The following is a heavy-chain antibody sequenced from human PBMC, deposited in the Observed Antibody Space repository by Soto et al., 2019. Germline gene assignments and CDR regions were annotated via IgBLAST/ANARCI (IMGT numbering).Heavy chain of an antibody. CDR3: ARDMNNVVVPAAPRTFDI. CDR1: GFTFSSYG. Sequence: GGSLRLSCAASGFTFSSYGMHWVRQAPGKGLEWVAVIWYDGSNKYYADSVKGRFTISRDNSKNTLYLQMNSLRAEDTAVYYCARDMNNVVVPAAPRTFDIWGQGTMVTVSS. D-gene: IGHD2-2*01. V-gene: IGHV3-33*01. J-gene: IGHJ3*02. CDR2: IWYDGSNK.